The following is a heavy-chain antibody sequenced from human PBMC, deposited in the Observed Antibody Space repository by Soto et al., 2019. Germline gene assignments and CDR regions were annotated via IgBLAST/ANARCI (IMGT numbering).Heavy chain of an antibody. CDR1: GGTFSSYA. CDR3: ARSQGYYDSSGYYYRNWFDP. Sequence: SVKVSCKASGGTFSSYAISWVRQAPGQGLEWMGGIIPIFGTANYAQKFQGRVTITADESTSTAYMELSSLRSEDTAVYYCARSQGYYDSSGYYYRNWFDPWGQGTLVTVSS. V-gene: IGHV1-69*13. D-gene: IGHD3-22*01. J-gene: IGHJ5*02. CDR2: IIPIFGTA.